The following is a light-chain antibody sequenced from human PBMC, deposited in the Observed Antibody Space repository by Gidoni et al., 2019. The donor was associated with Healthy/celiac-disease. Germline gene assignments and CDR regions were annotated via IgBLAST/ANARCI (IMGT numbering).Light chain of an antibody. V-gene: IGKV3-11*01. CDR3: QQRSNWPRT. CDR2: DAS. J-gene: IGKJ1*01. Sequence: EIVLTQSPATLSLSPGERATLSCRASQSVSSYLAWYQQKPGQAPRLLIDDASNRATGIPARFSGSGSGTDFTLTISSLEPEDFAVYYCQQRSNWPRTFXQXTKVEIK. CDR1: QSVSSY.